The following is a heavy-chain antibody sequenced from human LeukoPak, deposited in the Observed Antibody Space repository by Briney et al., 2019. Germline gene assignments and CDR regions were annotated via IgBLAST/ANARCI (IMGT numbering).Heavy chain of an antibody. CDR1: GFTFSSYG. J-gene: IGHJ4*02. Sequence: GGSLRLSCAASGFTFSSYGMHWVRQAPGKGLEWVSYISSSSSTIYYADSVKGRFTISRDNAKNSLYLQMNSLGDEDTAVYYCARDITMVRGVIIRAPLGFDYWGQGTLVTVSS. CDR3: ARDITMVRGVIIRAPLGFDY. D-gene: IGHD3-10*01. CDR2: ISSSSSTI. V-gene: IGHV3-48*02.